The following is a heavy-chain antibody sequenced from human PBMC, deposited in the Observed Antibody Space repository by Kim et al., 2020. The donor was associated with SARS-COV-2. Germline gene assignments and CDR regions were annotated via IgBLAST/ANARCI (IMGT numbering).Heavy chain of an antibody. CDR3: ARAVWAGDLNY. V-gene: IGHV4-30-4*01. D-gene: IGHD7-27*01. J-gene: IGHJ4*02. CDR2: IYYSGST. CDR1: GGSISSGDYY. Sequence: SETLSLTCTVSGGSISSGDYYWSWIRQPPGKGLEWIGYIYYSGSTYYNPSLKSRVTISVDTSKNQFSLKLSSVTAADTAVYYCARAVWAGDLNYWGQGTLVTVSS.